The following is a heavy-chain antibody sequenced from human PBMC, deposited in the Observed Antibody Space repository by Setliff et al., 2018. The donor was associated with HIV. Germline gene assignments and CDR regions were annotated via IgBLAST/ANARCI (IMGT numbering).Heavy chain of an antibody. Sequence: LSLTCTVSGGSISSYYWSWIRQPAGKGLEWIGHIYISGSTNCNPSFNSRVTMSVDTSKNQFSLRLTSVTAADTAMYHCARDRSSGWSKDWFDTWGQGILVTVSS. CDR3: ARDRSSGWSKDWFDT. CDR2: IYISGST. CDR1: GGSISSYY. D-gene: IGHD6-19*01. V-gene: IGHV4-4*07. J-gene: IGHJ5*02.